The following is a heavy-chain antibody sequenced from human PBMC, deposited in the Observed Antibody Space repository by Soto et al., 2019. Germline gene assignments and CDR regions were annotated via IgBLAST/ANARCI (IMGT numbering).Heavy chain of an antibody. D-gene: IGHD4-17*01. Sequence: EMQLVESGGGLVQPGRSLRLSCVGSGFIADDYAMHWVRQPPGKGLEWVSGISSNSETTNYADSVKGRFTISRDNAKNSLFLQMHSLRPEDTALYYCAKDMKWGGMTTIHYFDSWGQGTLVTVSS. CDR1: GFIADDYA. CDR2: ISSNSETT. V-gene: IGHV3-9*02. CDR3: AKDMKWGGMTTIHYFDS. J-gene: IGHJ4*02.